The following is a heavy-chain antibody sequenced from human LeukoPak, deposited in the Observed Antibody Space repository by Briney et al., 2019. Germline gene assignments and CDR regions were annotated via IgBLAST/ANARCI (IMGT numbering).Heavy chain of an antibody. CDR3: ARWGVHGTTTYCFDY. V-gene: IGHV1-18*04. CDR2: ISGENGNT. D-gene: IGHD2/OR15-2a*01. J-gene: IGHJ4*02. CDR1: GYSFTNYG. Sequence: LGASVKVSCKTSGYSFTNYGISWMRQAPGQGPEWMGWISGENGNTNYAQKFQARFTMTTNTSTGVAYMELRSLRSDDTAVYYCARWGVHGTTTYCFDYWGQGSLVTVSS.